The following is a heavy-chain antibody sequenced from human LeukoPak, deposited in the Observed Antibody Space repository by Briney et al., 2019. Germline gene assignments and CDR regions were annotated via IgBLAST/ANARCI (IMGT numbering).Heavy chain of an antibody. J-gene: IGHJ3*01. Sequence: LSLTCTVSGGSISSYYWSWIRQAPGKGLEWISYISGSNITIYYTDSVKGRFTISRDNTKKLLYLQMDSLRAEDTATYYCARRSWSHAFDVWGRGTFVTVSS. CDR2: ISGSNITI. CDR1: GGSISSYY. D-gene: IGHD2-15*01. CDR3: ARRSWSHAFDV. V-gene: IGHV3-11*01.